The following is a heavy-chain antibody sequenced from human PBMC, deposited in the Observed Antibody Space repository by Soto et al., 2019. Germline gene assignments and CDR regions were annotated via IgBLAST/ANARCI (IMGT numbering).Heavy chain of an antibody. CDR1: GFTFSSYG. J-gene: IGHJ6*02. Sequence: KSLKISCAASGFTFSSYGMHWVRQAPGKGLEWVAVISYDGSNKYYADSVKGRFTISRDNSKNTLYLQMNSLRAEDTAVYYCATAYQYDFLSGYYPHYYYYGMDVWGQGTTVTVSS. CDR3: ATAYQYDFLSGYYPHYYYYGMDV. CDR2: ISYDGSNK. V-gene: IGHV3-30*03. D-gene: IGHD3-3*01.